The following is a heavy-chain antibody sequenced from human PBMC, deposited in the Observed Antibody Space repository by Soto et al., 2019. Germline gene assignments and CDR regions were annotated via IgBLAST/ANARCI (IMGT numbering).Heavy chain of an antibody. V-gene: IGHV3-11*06. CDR3: AKEYGRLDY. CDR2: ISSSSGYT. Sequence: GGSLRLSCSVSGITFSDYYMSWIRQAPGKGLEWVSYISSSSGYTNYADSVKGRFTISRDNAKNSLYLQMNSLRAEDTAVYYCAKEYGRLDYWGQGTLVTVSS. D-gene: IGHD4-17*01. J-gene: IGHJ4*02. CDR1: GITFSDYY.